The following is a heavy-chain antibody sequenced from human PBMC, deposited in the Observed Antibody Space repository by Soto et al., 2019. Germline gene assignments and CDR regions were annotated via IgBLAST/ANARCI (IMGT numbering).Heavy chain of an antibody. Sequence: GASVKVSCKASGGSFSSYAISWVRQAPGQGLEWMGGIIPIFGTANYAQKFQGRVTITADESTSTAYMELSSLRAEDTAVYYCGRVPRDGLNPLHFYYGMDVWGQGTTVTVSS. J-gene: IGHJ6*02. CDR3: GRVPRDGLNPLHFYYGMDV. V-gene: IGHV1-69*13. CDR2: IIPIFGTA. CDR1: GGSFSSYA.